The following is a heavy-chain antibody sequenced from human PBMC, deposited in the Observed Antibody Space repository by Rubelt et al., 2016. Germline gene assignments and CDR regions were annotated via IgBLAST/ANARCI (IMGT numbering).Heavy chain of an antibody. CDR2: INPSGGST. J-gene: IGHJ4*02. D-gene: IGHD6-19*01. CDR3: ARGGIAVAAIDY. Sequence: GIINPSGGSTTYAQRFQGRVTMTSDTSTSTVYMELSSLRSEDTAVYYCARGGIAVAAIDYWGQGTLVTVSS. V-gene: IGHV1-46*01.